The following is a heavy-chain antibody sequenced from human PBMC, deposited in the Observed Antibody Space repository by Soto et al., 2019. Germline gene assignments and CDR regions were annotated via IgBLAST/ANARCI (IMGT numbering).Heavy chain of an antibody. CDR3: ARWNHYYYMDV. V-gene: IGHV4-59*01. Sequence: SETLSLTCTVSGGSISSYYWSWIRQPPGKGLEWIGYIYYSGSTNYNPSLKSRVTISVDTSRNQFSLKLSSVTAADTAVYYCARWNHYYYMDVWGKGTTVTVSS. J-gene: IGHJ6*03. CDR2: IYYSGST. D-gene: IGHD1-1*01. CDR1: GGSISSYY.